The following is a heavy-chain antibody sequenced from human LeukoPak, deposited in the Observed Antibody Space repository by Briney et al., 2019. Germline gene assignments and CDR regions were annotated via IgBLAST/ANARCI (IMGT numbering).Heavy chain of an antibody. CDR1: GASISPYY. CDR2: IYNSGYT. CDR3: ARGNNSSWDY. V-gene: IGHV4-4*07. D-gene: IGHD6-6*01. Sequence: SETLSLTCTVSGASISPYYWSWIRQPAGKGLEWIGRIYNSGYTNYNPSLESRVTMSLDTSKNEFSLRLSSVTAADTALYYCARGNNSSWDYWGQGILVTVSS. J-gene: IGHJ4*02.